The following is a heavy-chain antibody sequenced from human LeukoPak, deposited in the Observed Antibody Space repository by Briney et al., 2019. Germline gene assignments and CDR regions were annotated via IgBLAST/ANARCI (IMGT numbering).Heavy chain of an antibody. CDR2: IYTSGSA. V-gene: IGHV4-4*07. CDR3: ARGNPGGSFGTGGYAIDI. D-gene: IGHD2-8*02. J-gene: IGHJ3*02. Sequence: SETLSLTCTVSGGSISSYYWSWIRQPARQGREWMGRIYTSGSANYNPSLKSPVTMSVDTSKNQSSLNPSSVTAADPAVSHCARGNPGGSFGTGGYAIDIWGQGTMVTVS. CDR1: GGSISSYY.